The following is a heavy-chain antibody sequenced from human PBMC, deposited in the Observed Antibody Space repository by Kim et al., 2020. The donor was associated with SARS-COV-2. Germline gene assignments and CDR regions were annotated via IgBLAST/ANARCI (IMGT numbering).Heavy chain of an antibody. J-gene: IGHJ4*02. V-gene: IGHV1-2*02. Sequence: ASVKVSCKASGYTFTGYYMHWVRQAPGQGLEWMGWINPNSGGTNYAQKFQGRVTMTRDTSISTAYMELSRLRSDDTAVYYCARAPLITMVRGSFDYWGQGTLVTVSS. CDR3: ARAPLITMVRGSFDY. CDR2: INPNSGGT. D-gene: IGHD3-10*01. CDR1: GYTFTGYY.